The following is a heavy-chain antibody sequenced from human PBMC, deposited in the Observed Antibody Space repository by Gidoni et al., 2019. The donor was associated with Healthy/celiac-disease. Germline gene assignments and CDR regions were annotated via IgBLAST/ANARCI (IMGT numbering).Heavy chain of an antibody. CDR1: GFTFSSYS. V-gene: IGHV3-21*01. D-gene: IGHD4-17*01. J-gene: IGHJ4*02. Sequence: EVQLVESGGGLVKPGGSLRLSSPASGFTFSSYSMNWVRQAPGKGLEWVSSISSSSSYIYYADSVKGRFTISRDNAKNSLYLQMNSLRAEDTAVYYCARGAVTTGFDYWGQGTLVTVSS. CDR2: ISSSSSYI. CDR3: ARGAVTTGFDY.